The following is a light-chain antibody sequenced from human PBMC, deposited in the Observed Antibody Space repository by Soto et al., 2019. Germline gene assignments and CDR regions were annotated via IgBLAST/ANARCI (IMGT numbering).Light chain of an antibody. Sequence: QSVLTQPPSVSEAPRQRVTISCSGSSSNIGNNAVNWYQQLPGKAPKLLIYYDDLLPSGVSDRFSGSKSGTSASLAISGLQSEDEADYYCAAEDYTLNVYVSRTITNVT. CDR2: YDD. V-gene: IGLV1-36*01. CDR1: SSNIGNNA. J-gene: IGLJ1*01. CDR3: AAEDYTLNVYV.